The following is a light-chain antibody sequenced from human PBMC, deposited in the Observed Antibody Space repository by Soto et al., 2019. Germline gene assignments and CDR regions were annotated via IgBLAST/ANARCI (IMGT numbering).Light chain of an antibody. CDR2: EVT. J-gene: IGLJ1*01. CDR1: NSDVGSYNF. CDR3: SSYAGSPTRYL. V-gene: IGLV2-8*01. Sequence: QSALTQPPSASGSPGQSVTISCTGANSDVGSYNFVSWYQQHPGKAPKLLIYEVTKRPSGVPDRFSGSKSGNTASLTVSGLQAEDEAVYSCSSYAGSPTRYLFGSGTKVTVL.